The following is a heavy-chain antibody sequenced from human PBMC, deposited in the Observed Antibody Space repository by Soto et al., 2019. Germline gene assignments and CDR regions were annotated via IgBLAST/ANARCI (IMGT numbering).Heavy chain of an antibody. CDR2: IGTAGDT. CDR3: ARSTIFGVVKESYGMDV. Sequence: GGSLRLSCAASGFTFSSYDMHWVRQATGKGLEWVSAIGTAGDTYYPGSVKGRFTISRENAKNSLYLQMNSLRAEDTAVYYCARSTIFGVVKESYGMDVWGQGTTVTVSS. V-gene: IGHV3-13*01. D-gene: IGHD3-3*01. CDR1: GFTFSSYD. J-gene: IGHJ6*02.